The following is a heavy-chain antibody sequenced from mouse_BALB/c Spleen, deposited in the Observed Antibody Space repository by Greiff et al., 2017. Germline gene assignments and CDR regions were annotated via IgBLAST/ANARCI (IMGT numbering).Heavy chain of an antibody. CDR1: GDSIPSGY. Sequence: VQLKQSGPSLVKPSQTLSLTCSVTGDSIPSGYWNWLRKFPGNKLEYMGYISYSGSTYYNPSLKSRISITRDTSKNQYYLQLNSVTTEYTATYYCARKYGNYGFAYWGQGTLVTVSA. J-gene: IGHJ3*01. CDR3: ARKYGNYGFAY. V-gene: IGHV3-8*02. D-gene: IGHD2-10*02. CDR2: ISYSGST.